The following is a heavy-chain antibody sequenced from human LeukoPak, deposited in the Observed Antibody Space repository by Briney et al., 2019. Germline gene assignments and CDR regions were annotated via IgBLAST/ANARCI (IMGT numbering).Heavy chain of an antibody. D-gene: IGHD4-17*01. CDR1: DGSFSGYY. V-gene: IGHV4-34*01. CDR3: ARVPTVTTREDWFDP. Sequence: PLETLSLTCAVHDGSFSGYYWSWIRQPPGKGLEWIGEINHSGSTNYNPSLKSRVTISVDTSKNQFSLKLSSVTAADTAVYYCARVPTVTTREDWFDPWGQGTLVTVSS. CDR2: INHSGST. J-gene: IGHJ5*02.